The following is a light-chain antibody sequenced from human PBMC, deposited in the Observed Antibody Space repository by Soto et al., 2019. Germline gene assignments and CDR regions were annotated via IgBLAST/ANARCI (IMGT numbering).Light chain of an antibody. J-gene: IGKJ3*01. Sequence: IQLTQSPSTLSASVGDRVTITCRASQGISSYLAWYQQKPGNAPKLLIYAASTLASGVPSRFSGSGSGTDFTLTISSLQPEDFAIYYCQQFNSYPRAFGPGTKVEIK. V-gene: IGKV1-9*01. CDR1: QGISSY. CDR3: QQFNSYPRA. CDR2: AAS.